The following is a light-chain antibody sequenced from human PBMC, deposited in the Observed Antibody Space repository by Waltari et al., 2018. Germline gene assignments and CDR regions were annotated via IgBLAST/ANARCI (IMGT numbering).Light chain of an antibody. CDR3: QQYYSLPLT. J-gene: IGKJ4*01. Sequence: DIVMTQSPDSLAVSLGGRATINCQSSKTVLSSSNNKNYLTWYQQKPGQPPKLLVYWASTRESGVPDRFSGSGSGTDFTLTISSLQAEDVAVYFCQQYYSLPLTFGGGTKVEIK. V-gene: IGKV4-1*01. CDR2: WAS. CDR1: KTVLSSSNNKNY.